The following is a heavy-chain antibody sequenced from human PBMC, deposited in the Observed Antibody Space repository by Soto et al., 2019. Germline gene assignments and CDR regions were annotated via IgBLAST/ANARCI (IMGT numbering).Heavy chain of an antibody. D-gene: IGHD6-19*01. CDR2: INAGNGNT. CDR1: GYTFTSYA. Sequence: ASVKVSCKASGYTFTSYAMHWVRQAPGQRLEWMGWINAGNGNTKYSQKFQGRVTITRDTSASTAYMELSSLRSEDTAVYYCARPGSGWIYAFDIWGQGTMVTVSS. V-gene: IGHV1-3*01. J-gene: IGHJ3*02. CDR3: ARPGSGWIYAFDI.